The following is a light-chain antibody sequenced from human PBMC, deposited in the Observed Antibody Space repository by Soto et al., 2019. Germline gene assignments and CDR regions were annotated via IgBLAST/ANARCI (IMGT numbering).Light chain of an antibody. Sequence: DIQMTQSPSTLSASVGDRGTITCRASQSISSWLAWYQQKPGKAPKLLIYDASSLESGVPSRFSGSGSGTEFTLTISSLQPDDFATYYCQQYNSPVTFGQGTKLEIK. CDR2: DAS. CDR3: QQYNSPVT. CDR1: QSISSW. V-gene: IGKV1-5*01. J-gene: IGKJ2*01.